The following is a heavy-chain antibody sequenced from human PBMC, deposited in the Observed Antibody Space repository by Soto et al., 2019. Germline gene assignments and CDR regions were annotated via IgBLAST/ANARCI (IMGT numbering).Heavy chain of an antibody. V-gene: IGHV4-39*01. Sequence: PSETLSLTCPVSGGSIRSSSYYWGWIRRPPGKGLEWIGSIYYSGSTYYNPSLKSRVTISVDTSKNQFSLKLSSVTAADTAVYYCASPKIAFYNWFYPWGQGTLVTVSS. D-gene: IGHD3-3*02. CDR1: GGSIRSSSYY. CDR3: ASPKIAFYNWFYP. CDR2: IYYSGST. J-gene: IGHJ5*02.